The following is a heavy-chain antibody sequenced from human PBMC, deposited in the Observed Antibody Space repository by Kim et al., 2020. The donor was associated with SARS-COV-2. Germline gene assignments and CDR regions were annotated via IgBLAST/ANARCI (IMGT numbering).Heavy chain of an antibody. Sequence: SVKVSCKASGGTFSSYAISWVRQAPGQGLEWMGGIIPIFGTANYAQKFQGRVTITADESTSTAYMELSSLRSEDTAVYYCARELGRDGYNYVHNWGQGTLVTVSS. CDR2: IIPIFGTA. CDR1: GGTFSSYA. V-gene: IGHV1-69*13. CDR3: ARELGRDGYNYVHN. J-gene: IGHJ4*02. D-gene: IGHD5-12*01.